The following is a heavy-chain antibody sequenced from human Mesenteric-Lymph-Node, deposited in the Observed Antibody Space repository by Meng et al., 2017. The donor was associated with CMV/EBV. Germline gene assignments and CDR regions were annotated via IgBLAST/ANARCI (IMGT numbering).Heavy chain of an antibody. CDR1: GFTFSSYS. CDR3: VGGSRREFYFDY. J-gene: IGHJ4*02. V-gene: IGHV3-21*01. CDR2: ISSSSSYI. Sequence: GESLKISCAASGFTFSSYSMNWVRQAPGKGLEWVSSISSSSSYIYYADSVKGRFTISRDNAKNSLYLQMNSLRAEDTAVYYCVGGSRREFYFDYWGQGTLVTVSS. D-gene: IGHD1-26*01.